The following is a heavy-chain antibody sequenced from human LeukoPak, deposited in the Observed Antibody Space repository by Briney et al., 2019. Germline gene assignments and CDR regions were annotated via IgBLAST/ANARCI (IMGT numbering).Heavy chain of an antibody. J-gene: IGHJ4*02. Sequence: SETLSLTCTVSGGSISSYYWSWIRQPPGKGLEWIGRIYTSGSTNYNPSLKSRVTMSVDTSKNQFSLKLSSVTAADTAVYYCARDSTIFGVALDYWGQGTLVTVSS. V-gene: IGHV4-4*07. CDR3: ARDSTIFGVALDY. D-gene: IGHD3-3*01. CDR2: IYTSGST. CDR1: GGSISSYY.